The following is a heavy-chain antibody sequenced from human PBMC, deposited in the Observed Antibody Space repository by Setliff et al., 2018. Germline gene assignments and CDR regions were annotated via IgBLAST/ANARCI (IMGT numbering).Heavy chain of an antibody. Sequence: SETLSLTCTVSGGSISSYYWSWIRQPPWKGLEWIGYIYTSGSTYYNPSLKSRVTISVDTSKNQLSLKLSSVTAADTAVYYCASLPYYDSSGYSLSYYWGQGTLVTVSS. D-gene: IGHD3-22*01. J-gene: IGHJ4*02. CDR3: ASLPYYDSSGYSLSYY. CDR2: IYTSGST. CDR1: GGSISSYY. V-gene: IGHV4-4*08.